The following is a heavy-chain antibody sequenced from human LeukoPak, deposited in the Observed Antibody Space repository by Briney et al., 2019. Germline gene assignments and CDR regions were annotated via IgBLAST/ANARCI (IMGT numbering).Heavy chain of an antibody. J-gene: IGHJ4*02. D-gene: IGHD6-13*01. V-gene: IGHV4-34*01. Sequence: SETLSLTCAVYGGSFSGYYWSWIRQPPGKGLEWIGEINHSGSTSYNPSLKSRVTISVDTSKNQFSLKLSSVTAADTAVYYCARTPGIAAAGWFDYWGQGTLVTVSS. CDR1: GGSFSGYY. CDR2: INHSGST. CDR3: ARTPGIAAAGWFDY.